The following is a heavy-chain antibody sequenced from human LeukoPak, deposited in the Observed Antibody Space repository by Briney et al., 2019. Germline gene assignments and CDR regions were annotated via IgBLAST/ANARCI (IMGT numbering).Heavy chain of an antibody. CDR1: GFTFNNFW. CDR2: IKEDGSEK. CDR3: ARDYYDSSGIDL. J-gene: IGHJ2*01. Sequence: PGGSLRLSCSASGFTFNNFWMSWVRQAPGKGLEWVTNIKEDGSEKYYVDFVKGRFTISRDNARNLLYLQINSLRAEDTAVYYCARDYYDSSGIDLWGRGTLVTVSS. V-gene: IGHV3-7*01. D-gene: IGHD3-22*01.